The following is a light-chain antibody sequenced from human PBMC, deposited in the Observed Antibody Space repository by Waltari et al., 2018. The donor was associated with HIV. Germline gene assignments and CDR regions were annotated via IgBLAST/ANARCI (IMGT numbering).Light chain of an antibody. Sequence: IVMTQSPDSLAASPGERVTINCESSQNILHKSNDGTYLAWYQEKPGQPPKLLIHGASARESGVPDRFSGGGSGTYFTLAISNLQAEDVAVYYCQQYYSTPRTFGQGTKVELK. CDR2: GAS. CDR1: QNILHKSNDGTY. V-gene: IGKV4-1*01. CDR3: QQYYSTPRT. J-gene: IGKJ1*01.